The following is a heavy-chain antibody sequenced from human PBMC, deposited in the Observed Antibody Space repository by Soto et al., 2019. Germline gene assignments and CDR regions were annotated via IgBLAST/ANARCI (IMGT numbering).Heavy chain of an antibody. D-gene: IGHD7-27*01. V-gene: IGHV3-21*01. J-gene: IGHJ4*02. CDR2: ISSSSSYI. Sequence: EVQLVESGGGLVKPGGSLRLSCAASGFTFSSYSMNWVRQAPGKGLEWVSSISSSSSYIYYADSVKGRVTISRDNAKNSLYLQRNSLSAEDTAVYYCARGTGRRPGDYWGQGSLVTVSS. CDR3: ARGTGRRPGDY. CDR1: GFTFSSYS.